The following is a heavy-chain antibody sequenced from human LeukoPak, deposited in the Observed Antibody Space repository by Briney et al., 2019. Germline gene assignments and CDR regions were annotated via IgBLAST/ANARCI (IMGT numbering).Heavy chain of an antibody. CDR3: ARVGAYYYDSSGYHHTPFDY. CDR2: IYYSGST. J-gene: IGHJ4*02. CDR1: GGSISSGGYY. Sequence: SQTLSLTCTVSGGSISSGGYYWSWIRQHPGKGLEWIGYIYYSGSTYYNPSLKSRVTISVDTSKNQFSLELSSVTAADTAVYYCARVGAYYYDSSGYHHTPFDYWGQGTLVTVSS. D-gene: IGHD3-22*01. V-gene: IGHV4-31*03.